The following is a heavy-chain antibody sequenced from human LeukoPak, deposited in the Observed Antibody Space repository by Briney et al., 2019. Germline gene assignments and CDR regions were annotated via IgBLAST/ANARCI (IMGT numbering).Heavy chain of an antibody. CDR3: AKDITGNNWYFDL. Sequence: PGGSLRLSCAASGFTFDDYAMHWVRQAPGKGLEWVSGISWNSGGIGYADSVKSRFTISRDNAKDSLYLQMNSLRTEDTALYYCAKDITGNNWYFDLWGRGTLVTVSS. CDR2: ISWNSGGI. CDR1: GFTFDDYA. D-gene: IGHD7-27*01. V-gene: IGHV3-9*01. J-gene: IGHJ2*01.